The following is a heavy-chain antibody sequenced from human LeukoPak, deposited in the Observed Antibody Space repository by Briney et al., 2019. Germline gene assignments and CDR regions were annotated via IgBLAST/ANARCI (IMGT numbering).Heavy chain of an antibody. CDR3: ARVNIAARPPGSFDY. Sequence: SQTLSLTCTVSGGSISSGGYYWSWIRQHPGKGLEWIGYIYYSGSTYYNPSLKSRVTISVDTSKNQFSLKLSSVTAADTAVYCCARVNIAARPPGSFDYWGQGTLVTVSS. D-gene: IGHD6-6*01. CDR1: GGSISSGGYY. J-gene: IGHJ4*02. CDR2: IYYSGST. V-gene: IGHV4-31*03.